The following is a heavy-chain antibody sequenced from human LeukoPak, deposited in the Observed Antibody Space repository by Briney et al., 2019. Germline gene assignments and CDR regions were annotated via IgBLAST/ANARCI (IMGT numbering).Heavy chain of an antibody. Sequence: GGSLRLSCAASGFTFSNYAMNWVRQAPGKGLEWVSGISYSGGSTYYADSVKGRFTISRDNSKNTLFLQVNSLRAEDTAIYYCAKVALNHYVWGSDRSPLGYWGQGTLVTVSS. J-gene: IGHJ4*02. CDR2: ISYSGGST. CDR3: AKVALNHYVWGSDRSPLGY. V-gene: IGHV3-23*01. CDR1: GFTFSNYA. D-gene: IGHD3-16*02.